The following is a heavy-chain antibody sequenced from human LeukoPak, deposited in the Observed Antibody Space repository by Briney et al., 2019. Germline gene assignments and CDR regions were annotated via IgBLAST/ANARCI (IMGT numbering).Heavy chain of an antibody. CDR1: GFTLSSYW. CDR2: IKQDGSEK. CDR3: ARNSLTRFGGYDFWSGDFDY. V-gene: IGHV3-7*01. D-gene: IGHD3-3*01. J-gene: IGHJ4*02. Sequence: GGSLRLSCAASGFTLSSYWMSWVRQAPGKGLEWVANIKQDGSEKYYVDSVKGRFTVSRDNAKNSLYLQMNSLRAEDTAMYYCARNSLTRFGGYDFWSGDFDYWGQGTLVTVSS.